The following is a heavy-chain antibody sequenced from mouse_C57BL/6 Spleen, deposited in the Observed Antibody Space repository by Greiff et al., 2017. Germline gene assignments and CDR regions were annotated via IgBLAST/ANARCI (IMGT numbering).Heavy chain of an antibody. J-gene: IGHJ1*03. CDR2: IDPENGDT. CDR3: TTDYSNSWYFDV. CDR1: GFNIKDDY. Sequence: VQLQQSGAELVRPGASVKLSCTASGFNIKDDYMHWVKQRPEQGLEWIGWIDPENGDTEYASKFQGKATITADTSSNTAYLQLSSLTSEDTAVYYCTTDYSNSWYFDVWGTGTTVAVS. D-gene: IGHD2-5*01. V-gene: IGHV14-4*01.